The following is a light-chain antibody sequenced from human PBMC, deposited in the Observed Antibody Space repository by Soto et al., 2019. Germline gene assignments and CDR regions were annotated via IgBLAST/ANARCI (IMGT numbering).Light chain of an antibody. CDR1: QSVYKNF. CDR3: QQYGSSPPT. J-gene: IGKJ4*01. Sequence: EIVLTQSPGTLSLSPGERATLSCRASQSVYKNFLAWYQQKPGQAPRLLINGASNRATGIPDRFSGSGSGTDFSLTIDRLEPEVFAVYFCQQYGSSPPTFGAGTKVAIK. V-gene: IGKV3-20*01. CDR2: GAS.